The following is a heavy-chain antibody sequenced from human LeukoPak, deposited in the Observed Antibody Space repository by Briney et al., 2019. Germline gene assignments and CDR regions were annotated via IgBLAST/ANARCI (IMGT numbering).Heavy chain of an antibody. Sequence: ASVKVSCKASGYTSTSYYMHWVRQAPGQGLEWMGIINPSGGSTSYAQKFQGRVTMTRDTSTSTVYMELSSLRSEDTAVYYCARDLVGATLYYYYGMDVWGQGTTVTVSS. CDR1: GYTSTSYY. D-gene: IGHD1-26*01. V-gene: IGHV1-46*01. CDR2: INPSGGST. CDR3: ARDLVGATLYYYYGMDV. J-gene: IGHJ6*02.